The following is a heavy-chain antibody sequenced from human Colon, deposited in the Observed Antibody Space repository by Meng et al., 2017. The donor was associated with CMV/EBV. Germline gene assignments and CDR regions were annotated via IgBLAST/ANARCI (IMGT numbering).Heavy chain of an antibody. Sequence: GESLKISCAASGFNFGAYTMMWVRQAPGKGLEWVSSMKENGAETYYTDSVKGRFTISRENSKNTLYLQMNNLRADDTAVYYCARMITVGHFDPWGQGTLVTVSS. V-gene: IGHV3-23*01. J-gene: IGHJ5*02. CDR1: GFNFGAYT. CDR3: ARMITVGHFDP. D-gene: IGHD3-16*01. CDR2: MKENGAET.